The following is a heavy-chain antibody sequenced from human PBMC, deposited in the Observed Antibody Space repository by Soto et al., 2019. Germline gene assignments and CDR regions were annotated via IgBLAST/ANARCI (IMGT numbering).Heavy chain of an antibody. CDR2: IIPIFGTA. CDR3: ARATMATILPSAYYFDY. V-gene: IGHV1-69*06. D-gene: IGHD5-12*01. J-gene: IGHJ4*02. Sequence: GASVKVSCKASGGTFSSYAISWVRQAPGQGLEWMGGIIPIFGTANYAQKFQGRVTITADKSTSTAYMELSSLRSEGTAVYYCARATMATILPSAYYFDYWGQVTLVTVSS. CDR1: GGTFSSYA.